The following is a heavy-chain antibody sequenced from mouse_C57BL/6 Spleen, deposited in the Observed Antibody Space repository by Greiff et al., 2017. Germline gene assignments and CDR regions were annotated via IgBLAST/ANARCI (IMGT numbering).Heavy chain of an antibody. D-gene: IGHD4-1*01. CDR2: ISNGGGST. J-gene: IGHJ2*01. V-gene: IGHV5-12*01. Sequence: EVKVEESGGGLVQPGGSLKLSCAASGFTFSDYYMYWVRQTPEKRLEWVAYISNGGGSTYYPDTVKGRFTISRDNAKNTLYLQMSRLKSEDTAMYYCARQLGHYFDYWGQGTTLTVSS. CDR1: GFTFSDYY. CDR3: ARQLGHYFDY.